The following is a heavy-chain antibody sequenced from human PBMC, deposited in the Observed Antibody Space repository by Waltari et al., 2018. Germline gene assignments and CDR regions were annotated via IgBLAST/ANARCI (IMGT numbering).Heavy chain of an antibody. J-gene: IGHJ5*02. CDR1: GFTVSSNY. CDR3: ARMRTTEYFDP. Sequence: EVQLVESGGGLIQPGGSLRLSCAASGFTVSSNYMSWVRQAPGKGLEWVSVIYSGGSTYYADSVKGRFTITRDNSKNTLYLQMNSLRAEDTAVYYCARMRTTEYFDPWGQGTLVTVSS. V-gene: IGHV3-53*01. CDR2: IYSGGST. D-gene: IGHD1-1*01.